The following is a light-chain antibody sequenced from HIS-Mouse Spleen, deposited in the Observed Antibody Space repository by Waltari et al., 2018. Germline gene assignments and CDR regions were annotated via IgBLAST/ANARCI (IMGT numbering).Light chain of an antibody. CDR2: KDS. Sequence: SYELTQPPSVSVSPGQTARITCSGDALPKQDAYWYQQKPGQAPVLVIYKDSERPSGIPARFSGSSSGTTVTLTISGVQAEDEADYYCQSADSSGTYRVFGGGTKLTVL. CDR3: QSADSSGTYRV. J-gene: IGLJ3*02. V-gene: IGLV3-25*03. CDR1: ALPKQD.